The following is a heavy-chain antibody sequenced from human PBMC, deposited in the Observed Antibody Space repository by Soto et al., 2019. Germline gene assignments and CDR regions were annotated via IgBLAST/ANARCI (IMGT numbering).Heavy chain of an antibody. CDR3: ARPTLVAAPAY. D-gene: IGHD2-15*01. V-gene: IGHV5-51*01. CDR1: GYSFTNYW. J-gene: IGHJ4*02. Sequence: GEPLKISCRGSGYSFTNYWIGWVRLLPGRGREWMGIIYPGDPETRYSPSFRGQVTISADKSISTAYLQWTSLQASDTAMYYCARPTLVAAPAYWGRGTLGTVSS. CDR2: IYPGDPET.